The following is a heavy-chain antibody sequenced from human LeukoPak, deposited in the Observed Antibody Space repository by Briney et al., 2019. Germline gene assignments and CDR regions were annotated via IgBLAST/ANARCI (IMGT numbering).Heavy chain of an antibody. J-gene: IGHJ6*02. CDR1: DGSISSYY. V-gene: IGHV4-59*01. D-gene: IGHD3-22*01. CDR2: IYYSGST. CDR3: ARDFVYDSSGYPSYYGMDV. Sequence: PSETLSLTCTVSDGSISSYYWSWIRQPPGKGLEWIGYIYYSGSTNYNPSLKSRVTISVDTSKNQFSLKLSSVTAADTAVYYCARDFVYDSSGYPSYYGMDVWGQGTTVTVSS.